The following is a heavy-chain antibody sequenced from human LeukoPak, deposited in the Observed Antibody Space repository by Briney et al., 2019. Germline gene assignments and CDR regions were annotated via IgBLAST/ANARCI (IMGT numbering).Heavy chain of an antibody. CDR1: GYTFSTYG. D-gene: IGHD2-15*01. CDR3: ARGGEYCSRGSCYFDY. J-gene: IGHJ4*02. CDR2: ISNYYGQT. V-gene: IGHV1-18*01. Sequence: ASVKVSCKASGYTFSTYGVTWVRQAPGQGLEWMGYISNYYGQTNYAQKVQGRVTMTTDTPTSTAFMELTSLTSDDTAVYYCARGGEYCSRGSCYFDYWGQGTLVTVSS.